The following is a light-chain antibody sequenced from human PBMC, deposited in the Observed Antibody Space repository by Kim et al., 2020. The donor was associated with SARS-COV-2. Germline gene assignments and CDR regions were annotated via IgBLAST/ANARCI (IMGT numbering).Light chain of an antibody. Sequence: QSLPLSCTETSSDVGGYNFVSWYQQHPGKAPKLMIYDVSNRPSGVSNRFSGSKSGNTASLTISGLQAEDEADYYCSSYTSSSTSYVFGTGTKVTVL. CDR2: DVS. J-gene: IGLJ1*01. CDR3: SSYTSSSTSYV. CDR1: SSDVGGYNF. V-gene: IGLV2-14*03.